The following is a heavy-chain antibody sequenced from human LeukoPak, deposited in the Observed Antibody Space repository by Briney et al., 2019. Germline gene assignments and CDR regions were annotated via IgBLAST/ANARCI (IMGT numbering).Heavy chain of an antibody. CDR1: GYTFTDYY. CDR2: ISAYNGNT. D-gene: IGHD3-10*01. Sequence: ASVKVSCKASGYTFTDYYMHWVRQAPGQGLEWMGWISAYNGNTNYAQKLQGRVTMTTDTSTSTAYMELRSLRSDDTAVYYCARDVRITMVRGAPGYWGQGTLVTVSS. V-gene: IGHV1-18*04. CDR3: ARDVRITMVRGAPGY. J-gene: IGHJ4*02.